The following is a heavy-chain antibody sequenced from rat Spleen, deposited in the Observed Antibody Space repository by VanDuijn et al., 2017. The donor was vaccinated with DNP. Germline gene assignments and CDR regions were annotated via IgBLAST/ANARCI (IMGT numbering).Heavy chain of an antibody. D-gene: IGHD1-3*01. CDR3: TTGVGARDY. CDR2: ITNSGGST. J-gene: IGHJ2*01. V-gene: IGHV5-19*01. Sequence: EVQLVESGGGLVQPGKSLKLSCAASGFTFSNFGMYWIRQAPTKGLEWVASITNSGGSTYYRDSVKGRFTISRDNAKSTLYLAMDSLRSEDTATYYCTTGVGARDYWGQGVMVTVSS. CDR1: GFTFSNFG.